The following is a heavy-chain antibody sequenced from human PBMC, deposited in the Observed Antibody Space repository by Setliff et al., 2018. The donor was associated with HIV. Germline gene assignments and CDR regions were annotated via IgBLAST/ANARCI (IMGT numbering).Heavy chain of an antibody. V-gene: IGHV4-4*08. CDR1: GGSISDFY. Sequence: SETLSLTCDVSGGSISDFYWSWIRQSPRWGLEWIGYVHTSGSSNYNSSLKSRFTISLDKSKNQFSLRLNSVTAADTAVYYCARVLDGNHYDAFNLWGQGTTVTVSS. CDR3: ARVLDGNHYDAFNL. CDR2: VHTSGSS. J-gene: IGHJ3*01. D-gene: IGHD1-26*01.